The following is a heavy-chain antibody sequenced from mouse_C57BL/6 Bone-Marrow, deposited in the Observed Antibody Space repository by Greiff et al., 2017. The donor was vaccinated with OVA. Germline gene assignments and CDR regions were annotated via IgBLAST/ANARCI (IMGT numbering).Heavy chain of an antibody. J-gene: IGHJ3*01. CDR2: IYPRDGST. D-gene: IGHD2-4*01. Sequence: VQLQQSGPELVKPGASVKLSCKASGYTFTSYDINWVKQRPGQGLEWIGWIYPRDGSTKYNENFKGKATLTVDTSSSTVYMELHCLTSEDSAVYFCARHYDYDVGWFANWGQGKRVTVSA. CDR3: ARHYDYDVGWFAN. CDR1: GYTFTSYD. V-gene: IGHV1-85*01.